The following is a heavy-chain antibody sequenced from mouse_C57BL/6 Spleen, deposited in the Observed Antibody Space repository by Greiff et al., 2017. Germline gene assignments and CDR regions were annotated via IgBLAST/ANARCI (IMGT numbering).Heavy chain of an antibody. CDR1: GFTFSDYG. J-gene: IGHJ3*01. Sequence: EVHLVESGGGLVKPGGSLKLSCAASGFTFSDYGMHWVRQAPEKGLEWVAYISSGSSTIYYADTVKGRFTISRDNAKNTLFLQMTSLRSEDTAMYYCARSTMESNYGAYWGQGTLVTVSA. D-gene: IGHD2-5*01. V-gene: IGHV5-17*01. CDR2: ISSGSSTI. CDR3: ARSTMESNYGAY.